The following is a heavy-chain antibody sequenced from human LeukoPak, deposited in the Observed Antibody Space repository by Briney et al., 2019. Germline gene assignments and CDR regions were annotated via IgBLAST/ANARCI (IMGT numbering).Heavy chain of an antibody. CDR3: ARGSQWDLLGSCDY. V-gene: IGHV3-48*04. J-gene: IGHJ4*02. Sequence: ETLSLTCAVSGGSISSSNWWSWVRQPPGKGLEWVSYISSSGSAKYYADSVKGRFTISRDNAKNSLYLQMNSLRAEDTAVYYCARGSQWDLLGSCDYWGQGTLVTVSS. CDR2: ISSSGSAK. CDR1: GGSISSSN. D-gene: IGHD1-26*01.